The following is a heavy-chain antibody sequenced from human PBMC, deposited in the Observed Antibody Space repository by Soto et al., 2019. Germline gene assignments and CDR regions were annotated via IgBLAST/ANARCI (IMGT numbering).Heavy chain of an antibody. CDR1: GYTFTSYG. D-gene: IGHD4-4*01. CDR2: ISAYNGST. Sequence: ASLKVSCKASGYTFTSYGISWVRQAPGQGLEWMGWISAYNGSTSYAQKFQGRVTMTRDTSTSTVYMELSSLRSEDTAVYYCARAYDYSSNCFDPWGQGTLVPVSS. V-gene: IGHV1-18*01. J-gene: IGHJ5*02. CDR3: ARAYDYSSNCFDP.